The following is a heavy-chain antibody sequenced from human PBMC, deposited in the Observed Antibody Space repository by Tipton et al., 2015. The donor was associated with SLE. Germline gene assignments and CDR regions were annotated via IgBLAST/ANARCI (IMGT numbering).Heavy chain of an antibody. D-gene: IGHD1-20*01. J-gene: IGHJ4*02. Sequence: GSLRLSCAASGFTFSSYWMSWVRQAPGKGLEWVANIKQDGSEKYYVDSVKGRFTISRDNAKNSLYLQMNSLRAEDTAIYYCAIDNWKERAIDSWGQGTLVTVSS. CDR1: GFTFSSYW. CDR2: IKQDGSEK. CDR3: AIDNWKERAIDS. V-gene: IGHV3-7*03.